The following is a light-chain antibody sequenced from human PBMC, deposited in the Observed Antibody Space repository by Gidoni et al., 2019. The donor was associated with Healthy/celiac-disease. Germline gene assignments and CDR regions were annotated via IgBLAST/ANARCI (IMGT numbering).Light chain of an antibody. J-gene: IGKJ2*01. Sequence: DIQMTQSPSTLSASVGDRVTITCRASTSISSWLAWYQQKPGKAPKRLIYKASSLERGVPSRFSGSGSGTEFTLTISSLQPDEFATYYCQQYNSYPYTFGQGTKLEIK. CDR3: QQYNSYPYT. CDR1: TSISSW. V-gene: IGKV1-5*03. CDR2: KAS.